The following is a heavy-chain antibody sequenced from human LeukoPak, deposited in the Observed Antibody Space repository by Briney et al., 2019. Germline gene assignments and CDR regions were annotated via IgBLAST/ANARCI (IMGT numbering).Heavy chain of an antibody. Sequence: SETLSLTCAVYGGSFNGYYWSWIRQPPGKGLGWIGEVNHSGLANRNPSLKSRATITADTSKNQFTLKVTSVTAADTATYYCARHLTGERAFDIWGQGTLVTVSS. CDR2: VNHSGLA. CDR3: ARHLTGERAFDI. CDR1: GGSFNGYY. J-gene: IGHJ3*02. V-gene: IGHV4-34*04. D-gene: IGHD7-27*01.